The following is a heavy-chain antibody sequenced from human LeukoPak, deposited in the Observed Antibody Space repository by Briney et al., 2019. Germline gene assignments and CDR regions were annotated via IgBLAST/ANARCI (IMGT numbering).Heavy chain of an antibody. Sequence: PSQTLSLTCTVSGGSISSYYWSWIRQPPGKGLEWIGYIYYSGSTNYNPSLKSRVTISVDTSKNQFSLKLSSVTAADTAVYYCARQGVRGVIAQVFDYWGQGTLVTVSS. V-gene: IGHV4-59*08. CDR3: ARQGVRGVIAQVFDY. D-gene: IGHD3-10*01. CDR2: IYYSGST. J-gene: IGHJ4*02. CDR1: GGSISSYY.